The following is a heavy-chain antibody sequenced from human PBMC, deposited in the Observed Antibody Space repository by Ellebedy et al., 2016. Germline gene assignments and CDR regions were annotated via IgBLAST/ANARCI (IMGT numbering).Heavy chain of an antibody. D-gene: IGHD3-3*01. J-gene: IGHJ4*02. CDR2: IYYSGTT. Sequence: SETLSLXXAVSGGSINSGDYYWCWIRQPPGQGLEWLGYIYYSGTTYYNTSLNSRITISVDTSKNQFSLRLSSVTAADTAVYFCARETDFWSDSSYFDYWGQGILVTISS. CDR3: ARETDFWSDSSYFDY. CDR1: GGSINSGDYY. V-gene: IGHV4-30-4*01.